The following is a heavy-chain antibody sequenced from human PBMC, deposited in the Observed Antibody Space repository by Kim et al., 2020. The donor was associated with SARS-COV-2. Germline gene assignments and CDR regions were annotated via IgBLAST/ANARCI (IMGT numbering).Heavy chain of an antibody. J-gene: IGHJ5*02. V-gene: IGHV5-10-1*01. CDR2: IDPSDSYT. CDR3: ARLTDFWSGQNWFDP. Sequence: GESLKISCKGSGYSFTSYWISWVRQMPGKGLEWMGRIDPSDSYTNYSPSFQGHVTISADKSISTAYLQWSSLKASDTAMYYCARLTDFWSGQNWFDPWGQGTLVTVSS. CDR1: GYSFTSYW. D-gene: IGHD3-3*01.